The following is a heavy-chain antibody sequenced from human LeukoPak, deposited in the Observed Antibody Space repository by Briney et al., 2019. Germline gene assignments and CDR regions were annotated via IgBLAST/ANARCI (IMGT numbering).Heavy chain of an antibody. Sequence: SETLSLTCTVSGDSITNYYWSWIRQPPGKGLEWIGYIYYSGSTNYNPSLKSRVTISVDTSKSQFSLKLNSVTAADTAVYYCAIMVRGVIRYYYYYMDVWGKGTTVTVSS. J-gene: IGHJ6*03. CDR2: IYYSGST. V-gene: IGHV4-59*01. CDR1: GDSITNYY. CDR3: AIMVRGVIRYYYYYMDV. D-gene: IGHD3-10*01.